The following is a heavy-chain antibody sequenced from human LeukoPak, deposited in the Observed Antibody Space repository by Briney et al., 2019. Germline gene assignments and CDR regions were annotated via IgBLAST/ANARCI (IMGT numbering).Heavy chain of an antibody. CDR1: GGSISRYY. Sequence: SETLSLTCTVSGGSISRYYLSWIRQHPGNGLEWIGYISYTGSTTYNSSLKSRVTISLDTSQNQFSLKLTSVTPADTAAYYCARETEKQWHYWGHGTMVTVSS. CDR3: ARETEKQWHY. V-gene: IGHV4-59*01. D-gene: IGHD6-19*01. CDR2: ISYTGST. J-gene: IGHJ3*01.